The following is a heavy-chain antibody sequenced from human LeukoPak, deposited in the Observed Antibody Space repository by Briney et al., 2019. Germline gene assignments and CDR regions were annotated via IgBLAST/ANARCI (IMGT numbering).Heavy chain of an antibody. CDR1: GFTFSSYG. CDR3: AKDGASGWFGEGYFDY. V-gene: IGHV3-30*02. D-gene: IGHD3-10*01. J-gene: IGHJ4*02. CDR2: IRYDGSNK. Sequence: GGSLRLSCAASGFTFSSYGMHWVRQAPGKGLEWVAFIRYDGSNKYYADSVKGRFTISRDNSKNTLYLQINSLRAEDTAVYYCAKDGASGWFGEGYFDYWGQGTLVTVSS.